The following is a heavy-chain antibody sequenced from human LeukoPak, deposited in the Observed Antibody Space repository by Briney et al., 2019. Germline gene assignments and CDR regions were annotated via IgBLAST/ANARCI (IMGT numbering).Heavy chain of an antibody. V-gene: IGHV4-59*01. CDR3: ASSRAYFHH. D-gene: IGHD6-13*01. J-gene: IGHJ1*01. Sequence: PSETLPLTCTVSGGSMSSYYWSWIRQPPGKGLEWIGYIYYSGSTNYNPSLKGPVTILVGTCKNQFALELSPFAAADTPLYYCASSRAYFHHWGQGPLVTVSS. CDR2: IYYSGST. CDR1: GGSMSSYY.